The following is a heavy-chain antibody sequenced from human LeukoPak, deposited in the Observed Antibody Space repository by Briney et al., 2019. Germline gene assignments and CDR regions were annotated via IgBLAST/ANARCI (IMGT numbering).Heavy chain of an antibody. CDR2: IYNSGSN. D-gene: IGHD3-10*01. J-gene: IGHJ6*02. Sequence: PSETLSLTCTVSGGSISSYYWSCIRQPAGKGLEWIGRIYNSGSNNYNPSLKSRVTMSVDTSKNQFSLKLSSLTAADTAVYYCARDFFNYYGSGSYSIHGMDVWGQGITVIVSS. CDR3: ARDFFNYYGSGSYSIHGMDV. V-gene: IGHV4-4*07. CDR1: GGSISSYY.